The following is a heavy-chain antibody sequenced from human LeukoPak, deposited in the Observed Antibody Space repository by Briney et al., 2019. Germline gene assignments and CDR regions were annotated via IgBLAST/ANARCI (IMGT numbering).Heavy chain of an antibody. D-gene: IGHD1-26*01. V-gene: IGHV3-23*01. CDR1: GFTFSSYT. J-gene: IGHJ4*01. Sequence: GASLRLSCAASGFTFSSYTMSWVRQAPGQGLEWVSVICGSGGSTYYADSVKGRFTISRGNSKNTLYLQMNSLRAEDTAVFYCARGSGSYDYWGQGTPVTVSS. CDR2: ICGSGGST. CDR3: ARGSGSYDY.